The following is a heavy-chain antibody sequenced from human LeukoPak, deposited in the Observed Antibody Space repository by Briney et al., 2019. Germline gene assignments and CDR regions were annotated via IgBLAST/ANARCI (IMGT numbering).Heavy chain of an antibody. D-gene: IGHD3-22*01. Sequence: RPSETLSLTCTVSGGSISSYYWSWIRQPPGKGLEWIGYIYYSGSTNYNPSLKSRVTISVDTSKNQFSLKLSSVTAADTAVYYCARYYYDSSGYYIDGHFDYWGQGTLVTVSS. CDR3: ARYYYDSSGYYIDGHFDY. V-gene: IGHV4-59*01. CDR1: GGSISSYY. CDR2: IYYSGST. J-gene: IGHJ4*02.